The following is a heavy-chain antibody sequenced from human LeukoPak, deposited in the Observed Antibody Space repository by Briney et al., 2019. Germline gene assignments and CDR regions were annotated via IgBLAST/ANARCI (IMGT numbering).Heavy chain of an antibody. CDR1: GGSFSGYY. CDR3: ARNRPSSWYVNYYYYYMDV. D-gene: IGHD6-13*01. V-gene: IGHV4-34*01. Sequence: SETLSLTCAVYGGSFSGYYWSWIRQPPGKGLEWIGEINHSGSTNSNPSLKSRVTISVDTSKNQFSLKLSSVTAADTAVYYCARNRPSSWYVNYYYYYMDVWGKGTTVTVSS. CDR2: INHSGST. J-gene: IGHJ6*03.